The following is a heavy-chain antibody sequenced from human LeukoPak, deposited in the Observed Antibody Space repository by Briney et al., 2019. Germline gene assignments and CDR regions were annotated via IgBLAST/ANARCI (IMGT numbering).Heavy chain of an antibody. D-gene: IGHD3-10*01. J-gene: IGHJ4*02. CDR2: IKQDGNEK. V-gene: IGHV3-7*01. CDR1: GFSFSSYW. Sequence: PGGSLRLSCAASGFSFSSYWMPWVRQAPGKGLECVANIKQDGNEKYYVDSVKGRFTISRDNAKNSLYLKMNSLRAEDRAVYYWTTYGSAKGVRPHRGGSDNWGQGTLVTVSS. CDR3: TTYGSAKGVRPHRGGSDN.